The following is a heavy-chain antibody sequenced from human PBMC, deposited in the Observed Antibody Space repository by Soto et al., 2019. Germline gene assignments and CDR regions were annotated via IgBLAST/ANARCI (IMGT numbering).Heavy chain of an antibody. CDR2: IYPGDSDT. D-gene: IGHD3-22*01. CDR1: GYSFTSYW. CDR3: ARNLLHYYDSSGYWDYYGMDV. J-gene: IGHJ6*02. Sequence: GESLKISCKASGYSFTSYWIGWVRQMPGKGLEWMGIIYPGDSDTRYSPSFQGQVTISADKSISTAYLQWSSLKASDTAMYYCARNLLHYYDSSGYWDYYGMDVWGQGTTVTVSS. V-gene: IGHV5-51*01.